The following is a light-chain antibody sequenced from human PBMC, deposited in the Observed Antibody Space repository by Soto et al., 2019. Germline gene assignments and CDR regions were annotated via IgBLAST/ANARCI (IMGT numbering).Light chain of an antibody. CDR3: SSYTSSSLYV. CDR1: SSDDGAYNY. J-gene: IGLJ1*01. V-gene: IGLV2-14*01. Sequence: QSALTQPASVSGSPGRSITISCSGTSSDDGAYNYVSWYQQHPGKAPKLLIYAVSHRPSGVSNRFSGSKSGNTASLTISGLQAEDEADYYCSSYTSSSLYVFGTGTKLTVL. CDR2: AVS.